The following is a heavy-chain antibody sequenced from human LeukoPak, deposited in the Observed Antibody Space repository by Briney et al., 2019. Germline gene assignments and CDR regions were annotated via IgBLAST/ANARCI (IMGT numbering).Heavy chain of an antibody. CDR1: GFTFSSYW. D-gene: IGHD1-26*01. J-gene: IGHJ4*02. CDR2: IKQDGSEK. CDR3: AREDLVGATSYFDC. Sequence: GGSLRLSCAASGFTFSSYWMSRVRQAPGKGLEWVANIKQDGSEKYYVDSVKGRFTISRDNAKSSLYLQMNSLRADDTAVYYCAREDLVGATSYFDCWGQGTLVTVSS. V-gene: IGHV3-7*01.